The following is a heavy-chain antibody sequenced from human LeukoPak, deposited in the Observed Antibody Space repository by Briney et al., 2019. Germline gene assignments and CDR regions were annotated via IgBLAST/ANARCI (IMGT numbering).Heavy chain of an antibody. Sequence: GGSLRLSCVGSGFMFSRFGLIWVRQAPGKGLEWVSGIHGNGETTYYGDSVKGRFTISRDNSKSTLYLQMDSLRVEDTAEYFCGRDPNGDYVGAFEFWGQGTKVAVSS. V-gene: IGHV3-23*01. CDR1: GFMFSRFG. D-gene: IGHD3-16*01. CDR3: GRDPNGDYVGAFEF. J-gene: IGHJ3*01. CDR2: IHGNGETT.